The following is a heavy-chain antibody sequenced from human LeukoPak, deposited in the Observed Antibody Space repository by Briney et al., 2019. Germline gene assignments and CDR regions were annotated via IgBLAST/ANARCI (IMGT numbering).Heavy chain of an antibody. CDR3: TRSSAGFDY. CDR1: GFTFSSSC. J-gene: IGHJ4*02. CDR2: IKPDGSKR. Sequence: GGSLRLSCAASGFTFSSSCMSWVRQAPGKGLEWVANIKPDGSKRYYVDPVKGRFTISRDNAENSVHLQMNSLRAEDTAIYFCTRSSAGFDYRGQGILVTVSS. D-gene: IGHD6-25*01. V-gene: IGHV3-7*01.